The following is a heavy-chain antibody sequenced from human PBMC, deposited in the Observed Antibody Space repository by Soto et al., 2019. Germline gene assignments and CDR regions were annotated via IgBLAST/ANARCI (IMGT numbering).Heavy chain of an antibody. D-gene: IGHD4-17*01. J-gene: IGHJ4*02. CDR1: GGSISSGGYY. CDR2: IYHSGTT. CDR3: ARDQGYGTKFDY. Sequence: TLSLTCTVSGGSISSGGYYWSWIRQHPGRGLEWIGYIYHSGTTYYNPSLKSRVTISVDTSKNQFSLKLSSVTAADTAVYYCARDQGYGTKFDYWGQGTLVTVSS. V-gene: IGHV4-31*03.